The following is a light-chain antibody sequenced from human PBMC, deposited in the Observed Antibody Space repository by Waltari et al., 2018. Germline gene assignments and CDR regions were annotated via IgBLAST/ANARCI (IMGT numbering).Light chain of an antibody. CDR1: KLGDKY. J-gene: IGLJ2*01. CDR3: QAWDSSPGVV. CDR2: QDS. Sequence: SYELTQPPSVSVSPGQTASITCSGDKLGDKYACWYQQKPGQSPVLVIYQDSKRPSGIPERFSGSNSGKTATLTISGTQAMDEADYYCQAWDSSPGVVFGGGTKLTVL. V-gene: IGLV3-1*01.